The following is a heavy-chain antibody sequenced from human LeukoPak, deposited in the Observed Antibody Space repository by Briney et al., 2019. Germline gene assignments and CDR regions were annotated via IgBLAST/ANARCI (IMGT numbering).Heavy chain of an antibody. D-gene: IGHD3-10*02. Sequence: GGCLRLSCEPSGFTPITYETNWVRPAPGRGRGWVSYISGSGSTIYYADSVKGRFTISRDNAKNSLYLQMSSLRAEDTAVYYCAELGITMIGGVWGKGTTVTISS. CDR2: ISGSGSTI. CDR1: GFTPITYE. CDR3: AELGITMIGGV. J-gene: IGHJ6*04. V-gene: IGHV3-48*03.